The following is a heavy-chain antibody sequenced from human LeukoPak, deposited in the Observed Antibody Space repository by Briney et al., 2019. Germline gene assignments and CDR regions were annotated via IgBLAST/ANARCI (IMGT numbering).Heavy chain of an antibody. D-gene: IGHD4-11*01. V-gene: IGHV3-33*08. Sequence: HSGGSLRLSCAASGFTFSSYAMHWVRQAPGKGLEWVAVIWYDGSNKYYADSVKGRFTISRDNSKNTLYLQMNSLRAEDTAVYYCARATSNDYSGIDYWGQGTLVTVSS. CDR3: ARATSNDYSGIDY. J-gene: IGHJ4*02. CDR2: IWYDGSNK. CDR1: GFTFSSYA.